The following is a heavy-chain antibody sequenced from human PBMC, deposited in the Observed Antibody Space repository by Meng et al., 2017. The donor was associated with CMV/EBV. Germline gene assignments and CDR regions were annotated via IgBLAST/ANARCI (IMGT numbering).Heavy chain of an antibody. CDR1: GFSVSSNY. CDR3: AREIPQAWAS. V-gene: IGHV3-66*01. CDR2: IYGSGNT. J-gene: IGHJ5*02. D-gene: IGHD2-21*01. Sequence: QLVESGGGLGHAGGSLRLSCTASGFSVSSNYMSWVHQAPGEGLEWISIIYGSGNTYYGDSVKGRFTISRDNFRNTLYLQMNSLRAEDTAVYYCAREIPQAWASWGQGTLVTVSS.